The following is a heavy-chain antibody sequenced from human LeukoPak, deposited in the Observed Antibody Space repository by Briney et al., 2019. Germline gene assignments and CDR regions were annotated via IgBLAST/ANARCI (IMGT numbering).Heavy chain of an antibody. J-gene: IGHJ4*02. D-gene: IGHD2-2*01. V-gene: IGHV3-48*01. CDR2: ISSSSSTV. CDR1: GFTFSSYS. Sequence: GGSLRLSCAASGFTFSSYSMNWVRQAPGKGLEWVSYISSSSSTVYYADSVKGRFTISRDNAKNSLYLQMNSLRAEDTAVYYCARDLRYCSSTSCYVFDYWGQGTLVTVSS. CDR3: ARDLRYCSSTSCYVFDY.